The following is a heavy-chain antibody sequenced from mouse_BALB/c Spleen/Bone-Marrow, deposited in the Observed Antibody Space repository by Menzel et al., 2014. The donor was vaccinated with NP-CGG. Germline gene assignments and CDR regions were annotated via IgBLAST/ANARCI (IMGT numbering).Heavy chain of an antibody. Sequence: EVQGVESGPELVKPGASVKISCRASGYSFTGYFMNWVKQSHGKSLEWIGRINPYNGDTFYNQKFKGKATLTVDKSSSTAHMELLSLTSEDSAVYYCGRSGYYGSSYFDVWGAGTTVTVSS. CDR1: GYSFTGYF. D-gene: IGHD1-1*01. V-gene: IGHV1-37*01. J-gene: IGHJ1*01. CDR2: INPYNGDT. CDR3: GRSGYYGSSYFDV.